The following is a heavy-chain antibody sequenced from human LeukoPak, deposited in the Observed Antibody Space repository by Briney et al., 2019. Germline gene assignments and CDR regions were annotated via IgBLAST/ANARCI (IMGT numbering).Heavy chain of an antibody. J-gene: IGHJ4*02. CDR3: ARGPYSSSWYCVWDY. Sequence: PGGSLRLSCAASGFTFTSYGMHWVRQAPGKGLEWVAVMWYDGSNKYYADSVKGRFTISRDTSKDTLYLQMNSLRAEDTAVYYCARGPYSSSWYCVWDYWGQGTLVTVSS. CDR1: GFTFTSYG. D-gene: IGHD6-13*01. V-gene: IGHV3-33*01. CDR2: MWYDGSNK.